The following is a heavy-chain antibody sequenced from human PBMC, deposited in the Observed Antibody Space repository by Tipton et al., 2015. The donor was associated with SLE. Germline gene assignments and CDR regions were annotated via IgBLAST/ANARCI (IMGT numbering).Heavy chain of an antibody. D-gene: IGHD2-15*01. CDR2: INHSGRT. Sequence: TLSLTCTVSGYSISSGYYWGWIRQPPGKGLEWIGEINHSGRTNYNPSLKSRVTISGDTSKNQFSLRLSSVTAADTAVYYCARATYSVIVDAFDIWGQGTMVTVSS. CDR1: GYSISSGYY. J-gene: IGHJ3*02. V-gene: IGHV4-38-2*02. CDR3: ARATYSVIVDAFDI.